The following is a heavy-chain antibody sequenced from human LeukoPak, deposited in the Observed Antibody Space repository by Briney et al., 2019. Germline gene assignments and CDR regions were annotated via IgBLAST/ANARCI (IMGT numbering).Heavy chain of an antibody. CDR2: ISHTGTTI. D-gene: IGHD7-27*01. V-gene: IGHV3-11*04. Sequence: GGSLRLSCAASGFTFSDHYMTWIRQGPGKGLEWVSYISHTGTTIYYADSVKGRFTLSMDNARDSLYVQMNILRVEDTAVYYCSRGHWGLDSWGQGTLVSVSS. CDR3: SRGHWGLDS. J-gene: IGHJ4*02. CDR1: GFTFSDHY.